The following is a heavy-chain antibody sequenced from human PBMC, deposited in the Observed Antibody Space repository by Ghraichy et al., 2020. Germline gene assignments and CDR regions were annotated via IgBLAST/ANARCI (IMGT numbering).Heavy chain of an antibody. J-gene: IGHJ4*02. V-gene: IGHV3-7*01. CDR1: AFNISTYW. CDR2: IKQDGSEK. Sequence: GESLNISCAPSAFNISTYWMSWVRQAPGKGLQWVANIKQDGSEKYYVDSVRGRFTISRDNAKNSLFLEMNGLRADDTAVYYCARGGASMGYWGQGTLVTVSS. D-gene: IGHD3-16*01. CDR3: ARGGASMGY.